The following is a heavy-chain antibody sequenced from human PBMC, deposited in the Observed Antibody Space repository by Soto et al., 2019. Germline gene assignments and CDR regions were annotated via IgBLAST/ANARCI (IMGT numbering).Heavy chain of an antibody. CDR3: ARVVRGISSMDV. D-gene: IGHD6-13*01. V-gene: IGHV4-59*01. CDR1: GDSISSYY. J-gene: IGHJ6*02. CDR2: IYYSGST. Sequence: SETLSLTCTVSGDSISSYYSSWIRQPPGKGLEWIGYIYYSGSTNYNPSLKSRVTISVDTSKNQFSLKLSSVTAADTAVYYCARVVRGISSMDVWGQGTTVTVSS.